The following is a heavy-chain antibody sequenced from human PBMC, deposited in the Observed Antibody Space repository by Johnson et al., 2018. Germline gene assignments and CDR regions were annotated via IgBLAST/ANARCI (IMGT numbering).Heavy chain of an antibody. Sequence: EVQLLESGGGLVQXGGSXRLXCAASGFTFSRYWMTWVRQAPGKGLECVANRKHDGRAEYYVDSVKGRFTISRDNAKNSLFLQMNSLRADYTAVYYCARSKDAAFDIWGQGTLVTVSS. CDR3: ARSKDAAFDI. CDR2: RKHDGRAE. J-gene: IGHJ3*02. V-gene: IGHV3-7*01. CDR1: GFTFSRYW.